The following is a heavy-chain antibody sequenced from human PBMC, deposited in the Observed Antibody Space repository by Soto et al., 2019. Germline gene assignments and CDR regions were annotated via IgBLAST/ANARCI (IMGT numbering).Heavy chain of an antibody. Sequence: SVKVSCKASGGTFSSYAISWVRQAPGQGLEWMGGIIPIFGTANYAQKFQGRVTITADKSTSTAYMELSSLRSEDTSVYYCPSGLNYYDCSGYYYGDAFDMWGEGIMVTVSS. V-gene: IGHV1-69*06. J-gene: IGHJ3*02. CDR3: PSGLNYYDCSGYYYGDAFDM. D-gene: IGHD3-22*01. CDR2: IIPIFGTA. CDR1: GGTFSSYA.